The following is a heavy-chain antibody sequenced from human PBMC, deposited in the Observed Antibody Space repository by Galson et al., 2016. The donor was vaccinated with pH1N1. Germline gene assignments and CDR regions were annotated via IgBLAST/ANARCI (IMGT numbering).Heavy chain of an antibody. D-gene: IGHD6-19*01. CDR2: FHHTDGT. CDR1: GGSISSDTYY. J-gene: IGHJ5*02. Sequence: ETLSLTCTVSGGSISSDTYYWGWIRQPPGKGLEWIGSFHHTDGTYYNPSLKSRVTISVDTSKSQISLALSSVSAADTAMYYCARSVQWLLYSRFDPWGQGILVTVSS. CDR3: ARSVQWLLYSRFDP. V-gene: IGHV4-39*07.